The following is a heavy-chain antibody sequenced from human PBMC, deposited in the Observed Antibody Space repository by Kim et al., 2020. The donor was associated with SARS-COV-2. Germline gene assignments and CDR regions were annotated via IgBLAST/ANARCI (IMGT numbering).Heavy chain of an antibody. CDR1: GFTFTNYV. CDR2: INAGNGNP. D-gene: IGHD2-2*01. CDR3: GRGEIGYCSSTTCSDAFDI. Sequence: ASVKVSCKASGFTFTNYVIHWVRQAPGQRLEWMGWINAGNGNPKYSQKFQGIVTITRDSSASAAYMERSSLRSEDTAIYYCGRGEIGYCSSTTCSDAFDIWGQGTMVTVSS. J-gene: IGHJ3*02. V-gene: IGHV1-3*01.